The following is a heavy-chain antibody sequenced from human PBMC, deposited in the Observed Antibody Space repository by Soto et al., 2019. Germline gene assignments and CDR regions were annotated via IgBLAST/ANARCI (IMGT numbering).Heavy chain of an antibody. J-gene: IGHJ5*02. CDR2: IYWDDDK. D-gene: IGHD3-16*01. CDR1: GFSLTTRGVG. CDR3: AHIPNYYQYDWFDP. Sequence: QITLKESGPTLVKPTQTLTLTCTFSGFSLTTRGVGVGWIRQPPGKALECLALIYWDDDKRYSPSLRSRLSITKDTSKNPVVLTMSNVDPVDTATYYCAHIPNYYQYDWFDPWGQGTLVSVSS. V-gene: IGHV2-5*02.